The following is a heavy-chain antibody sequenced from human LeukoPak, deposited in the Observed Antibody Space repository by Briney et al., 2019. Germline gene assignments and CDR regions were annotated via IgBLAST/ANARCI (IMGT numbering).Heavy chain of an antibody. V-gene: IGHV5-51*01. CDR2: IYPGDSDT. CDR1: GYSFLSYW. Sequence: GESLKISCKGSGYSFLSYWIGWVRQMPGEGLEWVGVIYPGDSDTRYSPSFQGQVTISVDKSISTAYLQWSSLKASDTAMCYCARHYDFWSGYSHLDYWGQGTLVTVSS. CDR3: ARHYDFWSGYSHLDY. D-gene: IGHD3-3*01. J-gene: IGHJ4*02.